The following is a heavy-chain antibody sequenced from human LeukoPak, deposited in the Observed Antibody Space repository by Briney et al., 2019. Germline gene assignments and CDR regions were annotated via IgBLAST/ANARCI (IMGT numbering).Heavy chain of an antibody. J-gene: IGHJ4*02. CDR1: GFTFSSYG. Sequence: PGGSLRLSCAASGFTFSSYGMHWVRQAPGKGLEWVAFIRYDGSNKYYADSVKGRFTISRDNSKNTLYLQMNSLRAEDTAVYYCAVGRGELHGVIDYWGQGTLVTVSS. CDR2: IRYDGSNK. V-gene: IGHV3-30*02. CDR3: AVGRGELHGVIDY. D-gene: IGHD1-26*01.